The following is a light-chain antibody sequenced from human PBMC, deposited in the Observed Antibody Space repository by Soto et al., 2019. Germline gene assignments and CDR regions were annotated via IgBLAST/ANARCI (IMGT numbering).Light chain of an antibody. V-gene: IGKV1-5*03. J-gene: IGKJ2*01. CDR3: QQYMSYSS. CDR2: EAY. CDR1: QSISGL. Sequence: DIQMTQSPSTLSASVGDRVTITCRAGQSISGLLAWYQKKPGKAPKLLLYEAYTLESGVPSRFSGSGSGTEFTLTINSLQPDDFATYYCQQYMSYSSVGQGTRLEI.